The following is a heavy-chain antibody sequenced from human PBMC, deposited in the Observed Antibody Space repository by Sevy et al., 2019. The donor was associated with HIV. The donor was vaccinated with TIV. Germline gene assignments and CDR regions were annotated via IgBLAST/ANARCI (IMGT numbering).Heavy chain of an antibody. D-gene: IGHD1-26*01. J-gene: IGHJ1*01. CDR3: AKLVGARPDEYFQH. V-gene: IGHV3-23*01. Sequence: GGSLRLSCAASGFTFSSYAMSWVRQAPGKGLEWVSAISGSGGSTYYADSVKGRFTISRDNSKNTRYLQMNSLRAEDTAVYYCAKLVGARPDEYFQHWGQGTLVTVSS. CDR2: ISGSGGST. CDR1: GFTFSSYA.